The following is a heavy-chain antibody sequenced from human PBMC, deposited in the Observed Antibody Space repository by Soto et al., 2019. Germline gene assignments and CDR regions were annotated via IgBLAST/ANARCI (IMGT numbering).Heavy chain of an antibody. CDR3: AKEVIGARRGPDN. CDR1: GFPLSDYV. Sequence: EVQLLESGGGLVQPGGSRTLSCAASGFPLSDYVVTWVHQAPGKGLEWVSGISGSIGHTYYADSVKGRFTISRDSSKNTVYLQMNSLRAEDTAVYYCAKEVIGARRGPDNWGQGTLVTVSS. D-gene: IGHD6-6*01. V-gene: IGHV3-23*01. CDR2: ISGSIGHT. J-gene: IGHJ4*02.